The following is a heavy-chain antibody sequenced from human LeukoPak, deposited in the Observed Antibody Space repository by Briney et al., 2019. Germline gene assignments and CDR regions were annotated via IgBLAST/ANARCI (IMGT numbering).Heavy chain of an antibody. CDR3: ARQEIGLRSFDP. J-gene: IGHJ5*02. V-gene: IGHV4-61*02. D-gene: IGHD3/OR15-3a*01. Sequence: SQTLSLTCTVSGGSISSGSYYWSWIRQPAGKGLEWIVRIYTSGSTNYNPSLKSRVTISVDTSKNKFSLNLSSVTAADTAVYYCARQEIGLRSFDPWGQGTLVTVSS. CDR1: GGSISSGSYY. CDR2: IYTSGST.